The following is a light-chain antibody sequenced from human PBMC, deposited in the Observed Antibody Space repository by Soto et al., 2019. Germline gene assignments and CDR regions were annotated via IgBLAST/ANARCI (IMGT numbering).Light chain of an antibody. Sequence: QAVVTEPGSVSGSPGQSITISCTGTSSDVGGYNYVSWYQQHPGKAPKLMIHEVSNRPSGVSNRFPGSKSGNTASLTISGLQAEDEADYYCSSYTSSSTYVFGTGTKVTVL. CDR3: SSYTSSSTYV. CDR2: EVS. CDR1: SSDVGGYNY. J-gene: IGLJ1*01. V-gene: IGLV2-14*01.